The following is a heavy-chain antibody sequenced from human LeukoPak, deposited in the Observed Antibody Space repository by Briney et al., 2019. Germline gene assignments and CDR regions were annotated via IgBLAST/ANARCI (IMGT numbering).Heavy chain of an antibody. CDR3: AKDAYGYYDFWSGFYFDY. CDR2: INSGGSSR. V-gene: IGHV3-74*01. D-gene: IGHD3-3*01. CDR1: GFTFSSYW. J-gene: IGHJ4*02. Sequence: GGSLRLSCAASGFTFSSYWMHWVRQAPGKGLVWVSRINSGGSSRSYADSVKGRFTISRDNAKNTLYLQMNSLRAEDTAVYYCAKDAYGYYDFWSGFYFDYWGQGTLVTVSS.